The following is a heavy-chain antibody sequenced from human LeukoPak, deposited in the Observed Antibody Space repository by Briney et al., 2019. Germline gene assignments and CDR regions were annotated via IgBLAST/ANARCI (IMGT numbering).Heavy chain of an antibody. CDR3: SRGPRFDP. V-gene: IGHV1-8*01. J-gene: IGHJ5*02. Sequence: ASVTDSFKTSGYSYNIYVINWVRPPTGQRLEWMGWVNPNSGDIDYAQKFQGRLTMTRNTSISTAYMELSGLRLEDTAVYYCSRGPRFDPWGQGTQVTVSS. CDR2: VNPNSGDI. CDR1: GYSYNIYV.